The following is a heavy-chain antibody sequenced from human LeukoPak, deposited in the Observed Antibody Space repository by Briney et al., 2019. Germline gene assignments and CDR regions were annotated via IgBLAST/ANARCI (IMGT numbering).Heavy chain of an antibody. CDR2: IYYSGST. V-gene: IGHV4-39*01. CDR1: GGSISSSSYY. CDR3: ARGYCSSTSCYTLNGVDY. D-gene: IGHD2-2*02. J-gene: IGHJ4*02. Sequence: SETLSLTCTVSGGSISSSSYYWGWIRQPPGTGLEWIGSIYYSGSTYYNPSLKSRVTISVDTSKNQFSLKLSSVTAADTAVYYCARGYCSSTSCYTLNGVDYWGQGTLVTVSS.